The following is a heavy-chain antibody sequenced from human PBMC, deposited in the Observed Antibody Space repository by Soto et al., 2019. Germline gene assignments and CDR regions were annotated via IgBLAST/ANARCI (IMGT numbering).Heavy chain of an antibody. D-gene: IGHD1-1*01. CDR3: ARQMDWNIGAFDI. V-gene: IGHV5-51*01. Sequence: GESLKIFCKGSGYSFTSYWIGWVRQMPGKGLEWMGIIYPGDSDTRYSPSFQGQVTISADKSISTAYLQWSSLKASDTAMYYCARQMDWNIGAFDIWGQGTMVTVSS. CDR2: IYPGDSDT. J-gene: IGHJ3*02. CDR1: GYSFTSYW.